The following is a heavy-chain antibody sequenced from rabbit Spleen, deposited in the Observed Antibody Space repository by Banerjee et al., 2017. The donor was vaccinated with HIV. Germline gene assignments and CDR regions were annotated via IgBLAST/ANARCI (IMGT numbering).Heavy chain of an antibody. J-gene: IGHJ4*01. Sequence: QEQLVESGGGLVQPEGSLTLTCTASGFSFSSGYDMCWVRQAPGKGLEWIGYIDPIFGSTYYATWVNGRFTISSHNAQNTLYLQLNSLTAADTATYFCARDVYASSSGYGNIGNYFNLWGQGTLVTVS. CDR2: IDPIFGST. CDR3: ARDVYASSSGYGNIGNYFNL. D-gene: IGHD1-1*01. V-gene: IGHV1S45*01. CDR1: GFSFSSGYD.